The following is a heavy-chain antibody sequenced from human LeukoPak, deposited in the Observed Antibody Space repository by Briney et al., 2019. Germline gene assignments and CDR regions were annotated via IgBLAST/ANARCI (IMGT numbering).Heavy chain of an antibody. D-gene: IGHD3-10*01. CDR3: ARPTLQTLGA. Sequence: ASVKVSCKASGYTFTGYYVHWVRQAPGPGLEWMGWINPNTGATNYAQNFQGRVTMTRDTSNSTAYMELSSLISDDTAVYYCARPTLQTLGAWGQGTLVTVSS. CDR1: GYTFTGYY. V-gene: IGHV1-2*02. CDR2: INPNTGAT. J-gene: IGHJ5*02.